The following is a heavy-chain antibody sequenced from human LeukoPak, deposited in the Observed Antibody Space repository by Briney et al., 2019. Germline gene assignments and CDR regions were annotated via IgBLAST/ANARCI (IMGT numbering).Heavy chain of an antibody. CDR1: GGSFSGYY. D-gene: IGHD6-6*01. CDR2: INHSGST. CDR3: ARRVGRKDSSSPPGGYYYMDV. J-gene: IGHJ6*03. Sequence: SETLSLTCAVYGGSFSGYYWSWIRQPPGKGLEWIGEINHSGSTNYNPSLKSRVTISVDTSKNQFSLKLSSVTAADTAVYYCARRVGRKDSSSPPGGYYYMDVWGKGTTVTVSS. V-gene: IGHV4-34*01.